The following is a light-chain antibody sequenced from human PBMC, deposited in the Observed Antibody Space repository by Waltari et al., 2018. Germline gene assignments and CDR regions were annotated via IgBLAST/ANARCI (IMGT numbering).Light chain of an antibody. CDR2: GAS. CDR3: QRYSNSPLT. CDR1: QSVANY. Sequence: VILTQSPATLSLSPGERATLSCRASQSVANYLAWCQQKPGQAPRLLIYGASSRATGIPDRFSGTGSGTEFTLTISSLEPEDFAVYFCQRYSNSPLTFGGGTKVEIK. V-gene: IGKV3-11*01. J-gene: IGKJ4*01.